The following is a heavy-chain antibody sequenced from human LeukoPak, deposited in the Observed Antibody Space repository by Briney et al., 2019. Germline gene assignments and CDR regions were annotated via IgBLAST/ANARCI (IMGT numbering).Heavy chain of an antibody. V-gene: IGHV4-34*01. CDR1: GGPFSGYY. D-gene: IGHD1-1*01. J-gene: IGHJ4*02. CDR2: INHSGST. Sequence: SETLSLTCAVYGGPFSGYYWSWIRQPPGKGLEWIGEINHSGSTNYNPSLKSRVTISVDTSKNQFPLKLSSVTAADTAVYYCARVPHRKGTAYDYWGQGTLVTVSS. CDR3: ARVPHRKGTAYDY.